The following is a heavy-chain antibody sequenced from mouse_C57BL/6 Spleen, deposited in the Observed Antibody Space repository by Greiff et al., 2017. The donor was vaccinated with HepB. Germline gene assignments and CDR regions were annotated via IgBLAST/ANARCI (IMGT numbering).Heavy chain of an antibody. CDR1: GFTFSDYG. J-gene: IGHJ4*01. D-gene: IGHD1-1*01. V-gene: IGHV5-17*01. Sequence: EVHLVESGGGLVKPGGSLKLSCAASGFTFSDYGMHWVRQAPEKGLEWVAYISSGSSTIYYADTVKGRFTISRDNAKNTLFLQMTSLRSEDTAMYYCARTADILLRNYYAMDYWGQGTSVTVSS. CDR2: ISSGSSTI. CDR3: ARTADILLRNYYAMDY.